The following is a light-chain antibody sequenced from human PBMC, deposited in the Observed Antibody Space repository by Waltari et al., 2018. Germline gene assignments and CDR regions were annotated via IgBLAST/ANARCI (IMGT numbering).Light chain of an antibody. CDR1: SSDIGNYNF. J-gene: IGLJ2*01. CDR2: DFS. CDR3: NSYTTGSTLTVI. Sequence: QSALTQPASVSGSPGQSITISCTGTSSDIGNYNFVSWYQQHPGTAPQLIIYDFSNRPSGVSNRFSGSWAGNTASLTISGLQAEDDADYYCNSYTTGSTLTVIFGGGTKLTVL. V-gene: IGLV2-14*03.